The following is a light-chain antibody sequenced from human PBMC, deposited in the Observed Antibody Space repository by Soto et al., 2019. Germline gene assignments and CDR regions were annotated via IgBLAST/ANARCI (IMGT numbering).Light chain of an antibody. V-gene: IGLV2-11*01. CDR2: GVS. CDR3: CSYAGSYTYV. Sequence: QSVLTQPRAVSGSPGQSVTISCTGTSSVVGGYNHVSWYQQHPGKVPKLMIYGVSKRPSGVPDRFSGSKSGNTASLTISGLQAEDEADYYCCSYAGSYTYVFGPGTKVTVL. J-gene: IGLJ1*01. CDR1: SSVVGGYNH.